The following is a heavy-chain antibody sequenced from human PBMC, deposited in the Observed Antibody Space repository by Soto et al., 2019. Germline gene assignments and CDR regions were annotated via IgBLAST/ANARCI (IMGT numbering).Heavy chain of an antibody. J-gene: IGHJ5*02. Sequence: PGGSLRLSCAASGFTFSDYYMSWIRQAPGKGLEWVSYISSSGSTIYYADSVKGRFTISRDNAKNSLYLQMNSLRAEDTAVYYCARDWPSNPNWFDPWGQGTLVTVSS. CDR2: ISSSGSTI. V-gene: IGHV3-11*01. CDR1: GFTFSDYY. D-gene: IGHD2-8*01. CDR3: ARDWPSNPNWFDP.